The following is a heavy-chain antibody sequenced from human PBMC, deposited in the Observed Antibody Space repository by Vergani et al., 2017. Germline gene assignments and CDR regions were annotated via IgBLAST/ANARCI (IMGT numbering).Heavy chain of an antibody. Sequence: QVQLQESGPRLVKPLQTLSLTCTVSGGSISSGDYYWSWIRQSPGKALEWIGYISNSGSTFFNPSLKSRVTLSVDTSQNRFSLRLTSVTAADTAVYFCARYYGSGTRGDYFDPWGQGPLVTVSS. CDR1: GGSISSGDYY. CDR3: ARYYGSGTRGDYFDP. J-gene: IGHJ5*02. CDR2: ISNSGST. V-gene: IGHV4-30-4*08. D-gene: IGHD3-10*01.